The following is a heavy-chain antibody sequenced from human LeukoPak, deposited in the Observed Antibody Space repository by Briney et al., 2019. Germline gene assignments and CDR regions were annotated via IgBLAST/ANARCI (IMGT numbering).Heavy chain of an antibody. V-gene: IGHV3-33*01. Sequence: GGSLRLSCAASGFTFSSYGMHWVRQAPGKGLEWVAVIWYDGSNKYYADSVKGRFTISRDNSKNTLYLQMNSLRAEDTAVYYCARPSGGSSKGGYFDYWGQGTLVTVSS. CDR3: ARPSGGSSKGGYFDY. J-gene: IGHJ4*02. CDR1: GFTFSSYG. CDR2: IWYDGSNK. D-gene: IGHD2-15*01.